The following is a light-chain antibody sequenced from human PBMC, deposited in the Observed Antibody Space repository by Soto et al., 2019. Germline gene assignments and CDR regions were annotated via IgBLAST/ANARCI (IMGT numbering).Light chain of an antibody. Sequence: VLTQSPVTLSLSPGDSATLSCRDSQSISSYLAWYQQKPGQAPRLLIYDAYNRATGIPARFSGSGSGTDFTLTISSLEPEDFAVYYCQQSSNWPPITCGQGTRLEIK. CDR2: DAY. V-gene: IGKV3-11*01. CDR1: QSISSY. J-gene: IGKJ5*01. CDR3: QQSSNWPPIT.